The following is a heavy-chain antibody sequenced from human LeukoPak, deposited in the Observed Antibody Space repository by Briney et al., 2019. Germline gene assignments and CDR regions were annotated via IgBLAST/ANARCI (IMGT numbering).Heavy chain of an antibody. D-gene: IGHD3-3*01. CDR3: ASGVNYFDY. CDR2: ISRSSTTI. CDR1: GFTFSTYR. Sequence: GGSLRLSCAASGFTFSTYRMNWVRQAPGKGLEWVSYISRSSTTIYYADSVKGRFTISRDNAKKSLYLQMNSLRAEDTAVYYCASGVNYFDYWGQGTLVTVSS. V-gene: IGHV3-48*01. J-gene: IGHJ4*02.